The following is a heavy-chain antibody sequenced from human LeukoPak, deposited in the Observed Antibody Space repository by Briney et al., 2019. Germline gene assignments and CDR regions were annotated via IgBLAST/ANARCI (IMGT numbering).Heavy chain of an antibody. V-gene: IGHV3-21*01. CDR2: ISSSSSYI. D-gene: IGHD3-22*01. CDR3: ARDCPRVPGFYYDSSGPSAGFDP. CDR1: GFTFSSYS. J-gene: IGHJ5*02. Sequence: GGSLRLSYAASGFTFSSYSMNWVRQAPGKGLEWVSSISSSSSYIYYADSVKGRFTISRDNAKNSLYLQMNSLRAEDTAVYYCARDCPRVPGFYYDSSGPSAGFDPWGQGTLVTVSS.